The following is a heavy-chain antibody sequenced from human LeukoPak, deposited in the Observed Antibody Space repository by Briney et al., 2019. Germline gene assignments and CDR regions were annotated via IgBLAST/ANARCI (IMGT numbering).Heavy chain of an antibody. V-gene: IGHV3-20*04. CDR3: ARSGLVGATTGYFDY. Sequence: GGSLRLSCAASGFTFDDYGMSWVRQAPGKGLEWVSGINWNGGISGYADSVKGRFTISSSNAKNSLYLQMNSLRVEDTALYYCARSGLVGATTGYFDYWGQGTLVTVSS. CDR2: INWNGGIS. J-gene: IGHJ4*02. CDR1: GFTFDDYG. D-gene: IGHD1-26*01.